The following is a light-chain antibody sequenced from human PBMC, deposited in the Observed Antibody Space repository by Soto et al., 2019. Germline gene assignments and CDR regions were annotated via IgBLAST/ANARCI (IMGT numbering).Light chain of an antibody. CDR1: SREFGGYNY. CDR3: SSYAGSNNFEV. Sequence: SVVTPPPSPSGAPGQSVTISCTGTSREFGGYNYVSWYQQHPGKAPKLMIYEVSKRPSGVPDRFSGSKSGNTASLTVSGLQAEDEADYYCSSYAGSNNFEVFGTGTKVTVL. J-gene: IGLJ1*01. V-gene: IGLV2-8*01. CDR2: EVS.